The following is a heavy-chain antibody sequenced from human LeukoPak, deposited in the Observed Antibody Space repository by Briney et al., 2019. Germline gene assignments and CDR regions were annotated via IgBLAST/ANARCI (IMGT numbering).Heavy chain of an antibody. D-gene: IGHD2-2*01. V-gene: IGHV3-20*01. CDR3: ARAPITSPFYFDS. Sequence: GGSLRLSCTASGFAFDEHGMSWVRQVPGKGLEWVSGINWSGGSTGYADPLRGRFTISRDNAKDSLYLQMDSLRAEDTALYHCARAPITSPFYFDSWGQGTLVTVSS. J-gene: IGHJ4*02. CDR2: INWSGGST. CDR1: GFAFDEHG.